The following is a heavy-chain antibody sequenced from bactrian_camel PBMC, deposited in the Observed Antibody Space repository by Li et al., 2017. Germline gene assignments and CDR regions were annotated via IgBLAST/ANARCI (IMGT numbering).Heavy chain of an antibody. Sequence: HVQLVESGGGSVQAGGSLRLSCRVSGNRITRYYMGWFRQAPGQGREGVAGITTYGERRVAGSVQDRFTISQDNAENVVYLQLANLKPFDTAMCICAARSWVGPLRLVTYDYNFWGQGTQVTVS. V-gene: IGHV3S53*01. CDR2: ITTYGER. CDR3: AARSWVGPLRLVTYDYNF. D-gene: IGHD2*01. J-gene: IGHJ4*01. CDR1: GNRITRYY.